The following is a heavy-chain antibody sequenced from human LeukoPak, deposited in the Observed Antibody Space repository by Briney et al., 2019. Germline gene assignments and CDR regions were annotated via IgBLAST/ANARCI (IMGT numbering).Heavy chain of an antibody. J-gene: IGHJ4*02. V-gene: IGHV3-23*01. CDR2: IFGSGAGT. CDR3: AKDLISPRSVGSSEKVDY. CDR1: GFTFSTYA. D-gene: IGHD3-10*01. Sequence: PGGSLRLSCAASGFTFSTYAISWVRQAPGKGLEWVSSIFGSGAGTHYADSVKGRFTISRDNSKNTLYLQMNSLRAEDTAVYYCAKDLISPRSVGSSEKVDYWGQGTLVTVSS.